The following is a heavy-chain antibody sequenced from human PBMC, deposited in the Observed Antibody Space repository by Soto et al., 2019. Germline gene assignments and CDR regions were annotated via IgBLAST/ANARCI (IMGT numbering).Heavy chain of an antibody. J-gene: IGHJ4*02. D-gene: IGHD6-19*01. V-gene: IGHV3-11*06. CDR2: ISSSSSYT. Sequence: GGSLRLSCAASGFTFSDYYMSWIRQAPGKGLEWVSYISSSSSYTNYADSVKDRFTISRDNAKNSLYLQMNSLRAEDTAVYYCASMGIAVAGYFDYWGQGTLVTVSS. CDR3: ASMGIAVAGYFDY. CDR1: GFTFSDYY.